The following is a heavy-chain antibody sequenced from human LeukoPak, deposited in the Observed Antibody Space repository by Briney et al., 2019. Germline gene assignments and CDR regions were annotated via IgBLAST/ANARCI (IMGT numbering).Heavy chain of an antibody. V-gene: IGHV4-39*01. CDR1: GGSISSTSYY. CDR3: ARQGYNTYRFAP. D-gene: IGHD1-14*01. Sequence: PSETLSLTSTVSGGSISSTSYYWGWIRQPPGKGLEWIGSIYFSGSIYYNPSLKSRVTISVDTSKDQFSLKLSSVTAADTAVYYCARQGYNTYRFAPWGQGTLVTVSS. CDR2: IYFSGSI. J-gene: IGHJ5*02.